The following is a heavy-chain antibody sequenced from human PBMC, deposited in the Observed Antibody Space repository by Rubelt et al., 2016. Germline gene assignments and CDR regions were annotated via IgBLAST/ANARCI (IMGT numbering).Heavy chain of an antibody. J-gene: IGHJ4*02. D-gene: IGHD2-2*01. CDR1: GGSISSSSYY. V-gene: IGHV4-39*07. Sequence: QLQLQESGPGLVKPSETLSLTCTVSGGSISSSSYYWGWIRQPPGKGLEWIGSIYYSGSTYYKPSLKSRVTISVDTSKNQFYLKLSSVTAADTAVYYCARQVPAGSHFDYWGQGTLVTVSS. CDR2: IYYSGST. CDR3: ARQVPAGSHFDY.